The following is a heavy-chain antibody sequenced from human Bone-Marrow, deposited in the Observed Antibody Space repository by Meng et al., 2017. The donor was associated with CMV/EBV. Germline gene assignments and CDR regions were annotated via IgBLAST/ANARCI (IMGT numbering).Heavy chain of an antibody. CDR1: GGSISSYY. CDR3: ARQVCYDSSGYDY. V-gene: IGHV4-59*01. J-gene: IGHJ4*02. CDR2: IYYSGST. D-gene: IGHD3-22*01. Sequence: SETLSLTCTVSGGSISSYYWSWIRQLPGKGLEWIGYIYYSGSTNYNPTLKSRVTISVDTSKNHFSLKLCSVTAADTAVYYCARQVCYDSSGYDYWGQGTLVTVSS.